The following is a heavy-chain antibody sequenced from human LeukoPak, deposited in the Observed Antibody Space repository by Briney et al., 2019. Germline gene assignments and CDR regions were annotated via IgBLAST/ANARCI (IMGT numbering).Heavy chain of an antibody. Sequence: SETLSLTCTVSGGSISSYYWSWIRQPPGKGLEWIGYIYYSGSTNYNPSLKSRVTISVDTSKNQFPLKLSSVTAADTAVYYCAREHYYYYYMDVWGKGTTVTVSS. CDR2: IYYSGST. J-gene: IGHJ6*03. V-gene: IGHV4-59*01. CDR3: AREHYYYYYMDV. CDR1: GGSISSYY.